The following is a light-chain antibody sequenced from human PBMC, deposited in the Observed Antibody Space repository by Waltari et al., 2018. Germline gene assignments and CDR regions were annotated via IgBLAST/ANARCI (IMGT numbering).Light chain of an antibody. CDR1: SSNIGNNY. Sequence: QSVLTQPPSVSAAPGQRVTISCSGSSSNIGNNYVSWYQQLPGKAPKPLIYENYRRPSGISARFSASKSGTSATLGITGLQTGDEADYYCGSWDTSLSTYVFGSATKVTVL. J-gene: IGLJ1*01. CDR3: GSWDTSLSTYV. CDR2: ENY. V-gene: IGLV1-51*02.